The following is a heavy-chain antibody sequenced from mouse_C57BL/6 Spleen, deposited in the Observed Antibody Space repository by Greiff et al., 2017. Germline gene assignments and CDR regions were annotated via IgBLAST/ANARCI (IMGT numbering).Heavy chain of an antibody. V-gene: IGHV1-80*01. CDR1: GYAFSSYW. J-gene: IGHJ4*01. Sequence: VQLQQSGAELVKPGASVKISCKASGYAFSSYWMNWVKQRPGTGLEWIGQIYPGDGDTNYNGKFKGKATLTADNSSSTAYMQLSSLTSEDSAVYCCARQGDDGYPGATDDWGQGTSVTVSS. D-gene: IGHD2-3*01. CDR2: IYPGDGDT. CDR3: ARQGDDGYPGATDD.